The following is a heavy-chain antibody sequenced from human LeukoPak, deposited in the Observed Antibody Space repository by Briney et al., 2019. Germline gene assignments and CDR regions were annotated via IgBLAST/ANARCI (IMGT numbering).Heavy chain of an antibody. J-gene: IGHJ4*02. D-gene: IGHD4/OR15-4a*01. CDR3: ARRSAYGAPFDY. CDR2: INPNSGGT. V-gene: IGHV1-2*02. Sequence: ASVKVSCKASGYTFTGYYMHWVRQAPGQGLEWMGWINPNSGGTNYAQKFQGRVTMTRDTSISTAYMELRRLKSDDTAVYYCARRSAYGAPFDYWGQGTLVTVSA. CDR1: GYTFTGYY.